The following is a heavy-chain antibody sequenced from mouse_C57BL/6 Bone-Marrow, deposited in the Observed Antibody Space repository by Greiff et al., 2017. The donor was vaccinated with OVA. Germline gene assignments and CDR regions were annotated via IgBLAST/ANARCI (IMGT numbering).Heavy chain of an antibody. V-gene: IGHV5-4*01. CDR3: ARDGGGTGDYYAMDY. CDR2: ISDGGSYT. D-gene: IGHD4-1*01. CDR1: GFTFSSYA. Sequence: EVKLVESGGGLVKPGGSLKLSCAASGFTFSSYAMSWVRQTPEKRLEWVATISDGGSYTYYPDNVKGRFTISRDNAKNNLYLQMSHLKSEDTAMYYCARDGGGTGDYYAMDYWGQGTSVTVSS. J-gene: IGHJ4*01.